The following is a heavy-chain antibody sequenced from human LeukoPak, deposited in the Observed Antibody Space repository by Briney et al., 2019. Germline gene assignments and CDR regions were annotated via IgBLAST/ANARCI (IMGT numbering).Heavy chain of an antibody. V-gene: IGHV1-46*01. Sequence: ASVKVSCKASGYTFTSYYMHRVRQAPGQGLEWMGIINPSGGSTRYAQKFQGRVTMTSDTSTSTVYMELSSLRSEDTAVYYCARDRLLRLQYGMDVWGQGTTVTVSS. J-gene: IGHJ6*02. CDR1: GYTFTSYY. CDR2: INPSGGST. CDR3: ARDRLLRLQYGMDV. D-gene: IGHD2/OR15-2a*01.